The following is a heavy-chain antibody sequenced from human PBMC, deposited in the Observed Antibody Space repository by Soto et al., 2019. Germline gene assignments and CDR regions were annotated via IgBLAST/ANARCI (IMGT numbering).Heavy chain of an antibody. CDR1: GFTFDDYA. CDR3: AKDIRGIAVYYFDY. V-gene: IGHV3-9*01. Sequence: GGSLRLSCAASGFTFDDYAMHWVRQAPGKGLEWVSGISWNSGSIGYADSVKGRFTISRDNAKNSLYLQMNSLRAEDTALYYCAKDIRGIAVYYFDYWGQGTLVTVSS. J-gene: IGHJ4*02. D-gene: IGHD6-19*01. CDR2: ISWNSGSI.